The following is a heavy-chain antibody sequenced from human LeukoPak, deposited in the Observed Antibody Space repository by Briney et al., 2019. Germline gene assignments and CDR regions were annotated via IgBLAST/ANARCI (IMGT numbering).Heavy chain of an antibody. CDR3: TKGRGI. J-gene: IGHJ4*02. CDR2: IYTSGST. V-gene: IGHV4-4*08. CDR1: GGSISSFY. Sequence: PSETLSLTCTVSGGSISSFYWTWIRQPPGKGLECIGYIYTSGSTDYNPSLKSRVTISVATSKNQFSLKLTSVTAADTAIYYCTKGRGIWGQGTLVTVSS. D-gene: IGHD3-10*01.